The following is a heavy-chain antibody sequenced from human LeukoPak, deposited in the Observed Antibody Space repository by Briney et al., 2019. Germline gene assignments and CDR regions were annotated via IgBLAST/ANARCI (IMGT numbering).Heavy chain of an antibody. CDR1: GGSISSSSYY. CDR2: IYYSGST. D-gene: IGHD3-22*01. Sequence: SETLSLTCTVSGGSISSSSYYWGWIRQPPGKGLEWIGSIYYSGSTYYNPSLKSRVTISVDTSKNQFSLKLSSVTAADTAVYYCARGPPSGHDDSSGYYVPACFDYWGQGTLVTVSS. CDR3: ARGPPSGHDDSSGYYVPACFDY. V-gene: IGHV4-39*07. J-gene: IGHJ4*02.